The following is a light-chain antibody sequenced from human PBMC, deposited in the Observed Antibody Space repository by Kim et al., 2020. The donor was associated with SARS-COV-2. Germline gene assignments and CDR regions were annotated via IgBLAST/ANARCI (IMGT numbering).Light chain of an antibody. CDR2: RSD. Sequence: TATLTCPGNRSTVGHQVAGWLRQHQVHTPKLLSYRSDVRPSGISGRLSASTSGNTTSLTITWLQPEDEADYYCSAWDFRLGAWVFGGGTKLTVL. CDR1: RSTVGHQV. CDR3: SAWDFRLGAWV. V-gene: IGLV10-54*01. J-gene: IGLJ3*02.